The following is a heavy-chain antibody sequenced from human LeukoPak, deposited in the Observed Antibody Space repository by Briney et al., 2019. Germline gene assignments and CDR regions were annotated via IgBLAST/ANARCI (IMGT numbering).Heavy chain of an antibody. D-gene: IGHD6-13*01. J-gene: IGHJ6*02. CDR1: GYTFTDYY. CDR3: ARVRIGQQLDKYYYYAMDV. V-gene: IGHV1-2*02. CDR2: INPNSGGT. Sequence: ASVKVSCKASGYTFTDYYMHWVRQAPGQGLEWMGWINPNSGGTNYAQKSQGRVTMTTDTSISTAYMEVSRLRSDDTAVYYCARVRIGQQLDKYYYYAMDVWGQGTTVTVSS.